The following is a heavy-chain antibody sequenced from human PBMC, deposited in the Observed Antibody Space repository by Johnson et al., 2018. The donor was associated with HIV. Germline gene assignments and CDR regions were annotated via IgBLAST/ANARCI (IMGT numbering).Heavy chain of an antibody. D-gene: IGHD7-27*01. J-gene: IGHJ3*02. Sequence: QVQLVESGGGVVQPGRSLRLSCAASGFTFNSYGMHWVRQAPGKGLEWVAVIWYDGSNKYYADFVKGRFTISRDNSKNTLYLQMNSLRAEDTALYYCAKDVNWGLGGAFDIWGQGTLVTVSS. CDR1: GFTFNSYG. CDR2: IWYDGSNK. V-gene: IGHV3-33*06. CDR3: AKDVNWGLGGAFDI.